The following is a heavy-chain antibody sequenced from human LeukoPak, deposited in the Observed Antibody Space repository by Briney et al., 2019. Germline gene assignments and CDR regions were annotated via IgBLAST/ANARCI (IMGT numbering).Heavy chain of an antibody. V-gene: IGHV3-23*01. Sequence: GGSLRLSCAGSGFTFSSYAMSWVRQAPGKGLEWVSGITGRGGNTFYADSVKGRFTISRDNSKDTLYLQMNSLRAEDTAVYYCAKDEGVQLWLGYFDLWGRGTLVTVSS. D-gene: IGHD5-18*01. J-gene: IGHJ2*01. CDR2: ITGRGGNT. CDR1: GFTFSSYA. CDR3: AKDEGVQLWLGYFDL.